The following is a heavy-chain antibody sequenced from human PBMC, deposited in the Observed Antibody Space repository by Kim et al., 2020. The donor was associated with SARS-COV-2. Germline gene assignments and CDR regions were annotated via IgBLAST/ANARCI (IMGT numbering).Heavy chain of an antibody. Sequence: GGSLRLSCAASGFTFSDYYLTWIRQAPGKRLEWVSYMSRSGHSLQYADSVKGRFTVSRDNAKNSLYLQMNTLRAEDTAVYYCARGSKDRLSWFDPWGRGTLVTVSS. V-gene: IGHV3-11*01. CDR1: GFTFSDYY. CDR3: ARGSKDRLSWFDP. CDR2: MSRSGHSL. J-gene: IGHJ5*02.